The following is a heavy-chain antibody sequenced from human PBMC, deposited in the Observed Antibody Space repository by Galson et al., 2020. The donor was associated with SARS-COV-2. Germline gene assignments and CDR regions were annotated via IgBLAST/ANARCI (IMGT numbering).Heavy chain of an antibody. CDR2: INPRGST. D-gene: IGHD2-2*01. CDR1: GGSFKNYY. V-gene: IGHV4-34*01. J-gene: IGHJ6*03. Sequence: SETLSLTCAVYGGSFKNYYWTWIRQSPGKGLQWLGEINPRGSTHYDPSLQGRVAMSVDTSKNQFSLRLSSVTAADTAVYYCVRGAEERRIIVVVPYYYTYMDVWGGGTAVTVSS. CDR3: VRGAEERRIIVVVPYYYTYMDV.